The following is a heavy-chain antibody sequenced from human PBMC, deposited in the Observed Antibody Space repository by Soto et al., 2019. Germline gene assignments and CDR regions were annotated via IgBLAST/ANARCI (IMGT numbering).Heavy chain of an antibody. CDR1: GGSISSSNW. Sequence: QVQLQESGPGLVKPSGTLSLTCAVSGGSISSSNWWSWVRQPPGKGLEWIGEIYHSGSTNYNPSLKRRVTISVDKSKNQFSLKLSSVTAADTAVYYCARDLGIAAAGTPFFGMDVWGQGTTVTVSS. CDR2: IYHSGST. D-gene: IGHD6-13*01. J-gene: IGHJ6*02. V-gene: IGHV4-4*02. CDR3: ARDLGIAAAGTPFFGMDV.